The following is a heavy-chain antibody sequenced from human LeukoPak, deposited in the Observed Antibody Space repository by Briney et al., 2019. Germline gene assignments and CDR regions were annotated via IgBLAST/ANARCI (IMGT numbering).Heavy chain of an antibody. D-gene: IGHD2-21*02. J-gene: IGHJ6*03. Sequence: GGSLRLSCAASGFTFSSYSMNWVRQAPGKGLEWVSYISSSSSTIYYADSVKGRFTISRDNAKNSLYLQMNSLRAEDTAVYYCASPLLVTHPPHYYMDVWGKGTTVTVSS. CDR1: GFTFSSYS. CDR3: ASPLLVTHPPHYYMDV. V-gene: IGHV3-48*04. CDR2: ISSSSSTI.